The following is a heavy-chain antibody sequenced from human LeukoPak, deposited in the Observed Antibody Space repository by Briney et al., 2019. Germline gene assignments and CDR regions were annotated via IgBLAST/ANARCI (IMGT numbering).Heavy chain of an antibody. CDR3: ARLLGGTYNGYFDY. V-gene: IGHV3-33*01. Sequence: GRSLTLSCAASGITFSSYRMHWVRQAPGKGLEWVAGIWYDGSNKDYADSVKGRFTISRDNSKNTLFLQMNSLRAEDTAVYYCARLLGGTYNGYFDYWGQGTLVTVSS. D-gene: IGHD3-16*01. CDR2: IWYDGSNK. J-gene: IGHJ4*02. CDR1: GITFSSYR.